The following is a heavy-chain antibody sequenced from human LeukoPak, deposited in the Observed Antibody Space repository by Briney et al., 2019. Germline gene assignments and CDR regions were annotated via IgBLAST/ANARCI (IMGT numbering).Heavy chain of an antibody. V-gene: IGHV1-69*05. CDR2: IIPIFGTA. CDR1: GGTFSSYA. J-gene: IGHJ4*02. D-gene: IGHD1-26*01. CDR3: ASDPTSYSGSYYLPY. Sequence: SVKVSCKASGGTFSSYAISWVRQAPGQGLEWMGRIIPIFGTANYAQKFQGRVTITTDESTSTAYTELSSLRSEDTAVYYCASDPTSYSGSYYLPYWGQGTLVTVSS.